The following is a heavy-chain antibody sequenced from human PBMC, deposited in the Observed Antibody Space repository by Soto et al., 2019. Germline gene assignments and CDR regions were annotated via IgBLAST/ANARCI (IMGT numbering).Heavy chain of an antibody. V-gene: IGHV1-69*13. CDR2: IIPIFGTA. Sequence: GASVKVSCKASGGTFSSYAISWVRQAPGQGLEWMGGIIPIFGTANYAQKFQGRVTITADESTSTAYMELSSLRSEDTAVYYCARDLRESETGAFDIWGQGTMVTVSS. CDR1: GGTFSSYA. CDR3: ARDLRESETGAFDI. J-gene: IGHJ3*02. D-gene: IGHD3-9*01.